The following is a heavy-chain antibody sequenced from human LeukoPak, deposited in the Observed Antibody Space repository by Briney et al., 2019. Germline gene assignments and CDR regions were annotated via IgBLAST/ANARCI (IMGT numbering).Heavy chain of an antibody. J-gene: IGHJ5*02. CDR3: ARGLCSSTSCYSTWFDP. D-gene: IGHD2-2*01. CDR1: GYTFTSND. Sequence: ASVKVSCKASGYTFTSNDINWVRQATGQGLEWMGWMNPNSGNTGYAQKFQGRVTMTRNTSIGTAYMELSSLRSEDTAVYYCARGLCSSTSCYSTWFDPWGQGTLVTVSS. CDR2: MNPNSGNT. V-gene: IGHV1-8*01.